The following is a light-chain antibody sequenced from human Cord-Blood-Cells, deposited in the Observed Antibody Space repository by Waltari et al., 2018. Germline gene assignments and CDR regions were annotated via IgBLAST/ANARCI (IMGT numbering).Light chain of an antibody. Sequence: EIVLTQSPATLSLSPGEIASLSCRASQSVRSYLAWYQQKPGQAPRLFIYDASNRATGIPARFSGSVTGTDFTLTISSLEPEDFAVYYCQQRSNWPRTFGQGTKVEIK. CDR1: QSVRSY. CDR3: QQRSNWPRT. V-gene: IGKV3-11*01. J-gene: IGKJ1*01. CDR2: DAS.